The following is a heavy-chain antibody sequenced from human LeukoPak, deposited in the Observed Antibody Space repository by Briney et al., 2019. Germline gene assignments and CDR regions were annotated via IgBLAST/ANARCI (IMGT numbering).Heavy chain of an antibody. D-gene: IGHD2-2*01. CDR2: ITGSGGNT. Sequence: GGSLRLSCAASGLTFSNHAMTWVRQSPGRGLEWVSGITGSGGNTYYAESVKGRFTISRDNSKNTLYLQVNSLRAEDTAVYFCAKDVPAAYFDYWGQGTLVTVSS. J-gene: IGHJ4*02. V-gene: IGHV3-23*01. CDR3: AKDVPAAYFDY. CDR1: GLTFSNHA.